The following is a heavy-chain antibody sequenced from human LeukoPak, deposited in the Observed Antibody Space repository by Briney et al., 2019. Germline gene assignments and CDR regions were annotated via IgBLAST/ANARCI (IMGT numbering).Heavy chain of an antibody. V-gene: IGHV4-28*01. CDR2: IYYSGST. CDR1: GYSISSSNW. J-gene: IGHJ4*02. CDR3: ARNKGSSWIDY. Sequence: PSETLSLTCAVSGYSISSSNWWGWIRQPPGKGLEWIGYIYYSGSTYYNPSLKSRVTMSVDTSKNQFSLKLSSVTAVDTAVYYCARNKGSSWIDYWGQGTLATVSS. D-gene: IGHD6-13*01.